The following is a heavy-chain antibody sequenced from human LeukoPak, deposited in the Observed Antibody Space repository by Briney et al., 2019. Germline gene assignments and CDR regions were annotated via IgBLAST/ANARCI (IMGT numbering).Heavy chain of an antibody. V-gene: IGHV3-30-3*01. J-gene: IGHJ4*02. CDR2: ISYDGSNK. CDR3: AKDIAVDYDYIWGSYRPVLFDH. D-gene: IGHD3-16*02. Sequence: SGGSLRLSCAASGFTFSSYSMHWVRQAPGKGLEWVAVISYDGSNKYYADSVKGRFTISRDTCKNTLYLQMNSLRSDDTAVYYCAKDIAVDYDYIWGSYRPVLFDHWGQGTLVTVSS. CDR1: GFTFSSYS.